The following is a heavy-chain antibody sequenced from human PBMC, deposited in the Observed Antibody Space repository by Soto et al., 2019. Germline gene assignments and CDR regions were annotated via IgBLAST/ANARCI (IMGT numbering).Heavy chain of an antibody. Sequence: GGSQRLPCAASGFTFEDYGLIWVRQAPGKGLEWVSGIGWTGDNTGYADSVKGRFIISRDNAKNSLYLQMNSLRAEDTAFYYCARGAQGFFAYYFDSWGQGALVTVSS. CDR2: IGWTGDNT. V-gene: IGHV3-20*04. CDR3: ARGAQGFFAYYFDS. J-gene: IGHJ4*02. CDR1: GFTFEDYG.